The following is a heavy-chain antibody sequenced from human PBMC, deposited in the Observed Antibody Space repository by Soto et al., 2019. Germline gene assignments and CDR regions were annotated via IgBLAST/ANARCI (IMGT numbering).Heavy chain of an antibody. CDR2: IYPDGGT. V-gene: IGHV3-66*04. Sequence: PGGSLRLSCAASGITVSSNYMSWVRQAPGKGLEWVSVIYPDGGTFYADSVEGRFTISRDDSMNTAYLQMSSLKTEDTAVYFCTRQWLLWGPFDYWGQGTPVTVSS. D-gene: IGHD3-3*01. CDR3: TRQWLLWGPFDY. CDR1: GITVSSNY. J-gene: IGHJ4*02.